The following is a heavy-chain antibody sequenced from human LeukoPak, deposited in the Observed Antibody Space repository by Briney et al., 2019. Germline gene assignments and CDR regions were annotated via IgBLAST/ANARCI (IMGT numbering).Heavy chain of an antibody. CDR3: ARYYDSTGSFDY. CDR1: GDSFSRSSYY. J-gene: IGHJ4*02. CDR2: SYYIGST. Sequence: SETLSLTCTVSGDSFSRSSYYWTWLRQPPGKGLEWGGYSYYIGSTNYDPSLRSRLSMSVDPSKNQISLRLSSVIAADTAVYYCARYYDSTGSFDYWGQGTLVTVSS. V-gene: IGHV4-61*01. D-gene: IGHD3-22*01.